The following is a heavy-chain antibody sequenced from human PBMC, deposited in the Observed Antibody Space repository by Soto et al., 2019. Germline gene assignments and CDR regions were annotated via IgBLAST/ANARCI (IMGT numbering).Heavy chain of an antibody. CDR1: GYTFSSIG. D-gene: IGHD3-22*01. V-gene: IGHV1-3*01. Sequence: GSSVKVSCKASGYTFSSIGISWVRQAPGQRLEWMGWINAGNGNTKYSQKFQGRVTITRDTSASTAYMELSSLRSEDTSVYYCARDAIYDSSGYLDYWGQGTLVTVSS. CDR2: INAGNGNT. J-gene: IGHJ4*02. CDR3: ARDAIYDSSGYLDY.